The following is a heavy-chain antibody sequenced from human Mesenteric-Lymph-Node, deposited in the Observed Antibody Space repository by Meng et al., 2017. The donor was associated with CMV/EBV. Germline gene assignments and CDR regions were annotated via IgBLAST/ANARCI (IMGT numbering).Heavy chain of an antibody. CDR3: ARGVGSSWYVYYYGMDV. CDR2: IYYSGST. V-gene: IGHV4-39*07. CDR1: GGSIISRDYY. Sequence: SETLSLTCTVSGGSIISRDYYWNWIRQPPGKGLEWIGTIYYSGSTYYNPSLRSRVTISVDTSKNQFSLKLSSVTAADTAVYYCARGVGSSWYVYYYGMDVWGQGTTVTVSS. D-gene: IGHD6-13*01. J-gene: IGHJ6*02.